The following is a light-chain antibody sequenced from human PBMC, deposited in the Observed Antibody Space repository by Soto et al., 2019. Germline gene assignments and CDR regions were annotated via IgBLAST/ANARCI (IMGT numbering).Light chain of an antibody. CDR2: AAS. J-gene: IGKJ1*01. Sequence: DLQMTQSPSSLSASVGDRVTIACRASQGISNYVAWYQQKPGKVPKLLIYAASTLQSGVPSRFSGSGSGTDFTLTISSLQPEDVATYYCQTYNSVPRTFAQGTKVEIK. V-gene: IGKV1-27*01. CDR3: QTYNSVPRT. CDR1: QGISNY.